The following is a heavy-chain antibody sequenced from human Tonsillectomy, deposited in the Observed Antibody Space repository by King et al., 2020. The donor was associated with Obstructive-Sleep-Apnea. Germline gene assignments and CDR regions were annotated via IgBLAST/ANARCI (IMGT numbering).Heavy chain of an antibody. V-gene: IGHV3-11*01. J-gene: IGHJ2*01. Sequence: GQLVQSGGGLVKPGGSLRLSCVASGFTFSDSHMTWVRQAPGKGLEWISFITNTGRNIYYADSVKGRFTVSRDNARNSLSLQMNSLGVEDTAVYFCARVSGIRLLLYWYFDLWGRGTLVTVSS. CDR3: ARVSGIRLLLYWYFDL. D-gene: IGHD2-15*01. CDR1: GFTFSDSH. CDR2: ITNTGRNI.